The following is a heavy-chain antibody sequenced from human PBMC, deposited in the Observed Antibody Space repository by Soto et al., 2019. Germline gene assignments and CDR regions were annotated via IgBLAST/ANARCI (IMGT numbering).Heavy chain of an antibody. CDR1: GFTFSSYA. V-gene: IGHV3-23*01. D-gene: IGHD6-13*01. Sequence: GGSLRLSCAASGFTFSSYAMSWVRQAPGKGLEWVSAISGSGGSTYYADSVKGRFTISRDNSKNTLYLQMNSLRAEDTAVYYCAKEYSCSSYALGWFDPWGQGTLVTVSS. CDR3: AKEYSCSSYALGWFDP. CDR2: ISGSGGST. J-gene: IGHJ5*02.